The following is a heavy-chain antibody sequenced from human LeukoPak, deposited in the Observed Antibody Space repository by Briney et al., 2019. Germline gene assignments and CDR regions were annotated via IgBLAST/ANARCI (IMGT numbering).Heavy chain of an antibody. D-gene: IGHD3-22*01. J-gene: IGHJ3*02. CDR2: ISDNGGNT. CDR3: AKEGYYDSSAYYYVDGAFDI. CDR1: GFTFSIYG. Sequence: GGSLRLSCAASGFTFSIYGMGWVRQAPGKGLEWVSSISDNGGNTYYADSAKGRFTISRDNSKNTLYLQMNSLRAEDTAVYYCAKEGYYDSSAYYYVDGAFDIWGQGTMVTVSS. V-gene: IGHV3-23*01.